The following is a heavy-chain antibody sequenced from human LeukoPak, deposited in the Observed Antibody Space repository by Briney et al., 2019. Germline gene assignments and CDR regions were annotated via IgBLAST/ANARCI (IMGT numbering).Heavy chain of an antibody. CDR1: GGSFSGYY. Sequence: SETLSLTCAVYGGSFSGYYWSWIRQPPGKGLEWIGEINHSGSTNYNPSLKSRVTISVDTSKNQFSLKLSSVTAADTAVYYCARGPGYSSSWTKWRRSFDPWGQGTLVTVSS. CDR3: ARGPGYSSSWTKWRRSFDP. J-gene: IGHJ5*02. D-gene: IGHD6-13*01. CDR2: INHSGST. V-gene: IGHV4-34*01.